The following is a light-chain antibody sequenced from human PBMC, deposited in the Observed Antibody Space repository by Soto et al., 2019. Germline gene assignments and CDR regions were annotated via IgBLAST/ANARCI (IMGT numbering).Light chain of an antibody. V-gene: IGKV3-15*01. CDR1: QGISTL. Sequence: EIVLTQSPATLSMSPGERATLFCRASQGISTLLACYQQKPGQAPRLLIYAASTRAAGIPARFSGSGSGTDFALTISSLQSEDFAIYYCQQYYDWPITYGQGTRLDIK. J-gene: IGKJ5*01. CDR3: QQYYDWPIT. CDR2: AAS.